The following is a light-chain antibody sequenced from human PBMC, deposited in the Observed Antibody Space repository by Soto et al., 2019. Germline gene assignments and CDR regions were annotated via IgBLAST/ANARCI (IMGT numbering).Light chain of an antibody. CDR1: QTISSD. V-gene: IGKV3D-15*01. CDR2: GAS. Sequence: EIVMTQSPATLSVSPGEWATLSCRASQTISSDLAWYQHKPGQTPKLVIFGASNRAAGIPARFSGSGSGTEFTLTISSLQSEDFAVYYCHHYNNFPPYTFGQGTKLEIK. J-gene: IGKJ2*01. CDR3: HHYNNFPPYT.